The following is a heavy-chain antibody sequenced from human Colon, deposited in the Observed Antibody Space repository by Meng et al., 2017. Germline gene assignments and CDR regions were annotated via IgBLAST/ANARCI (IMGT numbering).Heavy chain of an antibody. J-gene: IGHJ5*02. CDR3: ARGRYSGYLP. Sequence: QVPVSPWGEGLLKPSETLSLTCAFYGGSFSGYYWSWIRQPPGKGLEWIGEINHSGSTNYNPSLKSRVTISVDTSKNQFSLKLSSVTAADTAVYYCARGRYSGYLPWGQGTLVTVSS. CDR2: INHSGST. CDR1: GGSFSGYY. V-gene: IGHV4-34*01. D-gene: IGHD5-12*01.